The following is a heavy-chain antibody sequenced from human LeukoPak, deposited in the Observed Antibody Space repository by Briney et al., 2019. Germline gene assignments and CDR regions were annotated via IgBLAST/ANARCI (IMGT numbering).Heavy chain of an antibody. CDR1: GYSISSGYY. CDR2: IYHSGST. D-gene: IGHD5-24*01. J-gene: IGHJ4*02. V-gene: IGHV4-38-2*02. CDR3: ARGDGHNY. Sequence: SETLSLTCTVSGYSISSGYYWGWIRQPPGEGLEWIGNIYHSGSTYYNPSLKSRVTISVDTSKNQFSLKLSSVTAADTAVYCCARGDGHNYWGQGTLVTVSS.